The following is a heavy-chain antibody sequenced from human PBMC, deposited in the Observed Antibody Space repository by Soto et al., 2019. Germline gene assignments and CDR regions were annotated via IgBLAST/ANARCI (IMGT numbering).Heavy chain of an antibody. J-gene: IGHJ4*02. Sequence: PGGPLRHCCAASEGTFRSYARSWVRQAPGKGLEWVSAISGSGGSTYYADSVKGRFTISRDNAKNSLYLQMNSLRAEDTAVYYCARRWLQFDYWGQGTLVTISS. D-gene: IGHD5-12*01. CDR2: ISGSGGST. CDR3: ARRWLQFDY. CDR1: EGTFRSYA. V-gene: IGHV3-23*01.